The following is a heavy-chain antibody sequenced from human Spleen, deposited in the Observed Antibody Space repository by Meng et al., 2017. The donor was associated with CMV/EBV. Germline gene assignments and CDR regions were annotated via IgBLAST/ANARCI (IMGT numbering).Heavy chain of an antibody. CDR3: ARDRAARPFDY. J-gene: IGHJ4*02. CDR1: GGTFSSYI. Sequence: SVKVARKASGGTFSSYIISWVRQAPGQGPAWTGRIIPILGIANYAQKFQGRVTLTADKSTSTAYMELSSLRSEDTSVYYCARDRAARPFDYWGQGTLVTVSS. D-gene: IGHD6-6*01. V-gene: IGHV1-69*04. CDR2: IIPILGIA.